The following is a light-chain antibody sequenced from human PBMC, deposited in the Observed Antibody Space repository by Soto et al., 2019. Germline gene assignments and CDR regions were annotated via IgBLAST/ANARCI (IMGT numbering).Light chain of an antibody. CDR3: QQYDTNWT. J-gene: IGKJ1*01. CDR1: KRVARW. V-gene: IGKV1-5*01. CDR2: GAS. Sequence: DIQMTQSPSTLTASVGDRAIITCRASKRVARWLAWYQQKPGKAPKVLISGASNLESGVPSRFSGSGFGTQFTLTISSLQPDDSATYYCQQYDTNWTFGQGTKVEI.